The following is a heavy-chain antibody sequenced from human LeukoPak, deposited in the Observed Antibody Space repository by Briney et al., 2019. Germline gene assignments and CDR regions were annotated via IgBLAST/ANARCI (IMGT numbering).Heavy chain of an antibody. Sequence: GGSLRLSCAASGFTSSSYAMSWVRQAPGKGLEWVSAISGSGGSTYYADSVKGRFTISRDNSKNTLYLQMNSLRAEDTAVYYCAKADHVATTTPDYWGQGTLVTVSS. V-gene: IGHV3-23*01. CDR3: AKADHVATTTPDY. D-gene: IGHD5-12*01. CDR1: GFTSSSYA. CDR2: ISGSGGST. J-gene: IGHJ4*02.